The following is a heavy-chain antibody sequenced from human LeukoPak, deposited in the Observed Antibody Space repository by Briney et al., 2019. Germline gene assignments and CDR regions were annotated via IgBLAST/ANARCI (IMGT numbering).Heavy chain of an antibody. D-gene: IGHD3-22*01. J-gene: IGHJ4*02. Sequence: ASVKVSCKASGYTFIGHYMHWVRQAPGQGLEWMGWSNPNSGGTNYAQKFQGRVTMTRDTSISTAYMELSRLRSNDTAVYCCARGDSTMIVVVITGLEYWGQGTLVTVSS. CDR1: GYTFIGHY. CDR2: SNPNSGGT. V-gene: IGHV1-2*02. CDR3: ARGDSTMIVVVITGLEY.